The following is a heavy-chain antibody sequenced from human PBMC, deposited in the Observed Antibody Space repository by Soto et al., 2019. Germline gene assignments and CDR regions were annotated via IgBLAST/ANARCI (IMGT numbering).Heavy chain of an antibody. J-gene: IGHJ4*02. CDR2: IYYSGST. CDR3: ASQTANFYGSGSYYLPFDY. D-gene: IGHD3-10*01. CDR1: GGSISSGDYY. V-gene: IGHV4-61*08. Sequence: SETLSLTCTVSGGSISSGDYYWSWIRQPPGKGLEWIGYIYYSGSTNYNPSLKSRVTISVDTSKNQFSLKLSSVTAADTAVYYCASQTANFYGSGSYYLPFDYWGQGTLVTVSS.